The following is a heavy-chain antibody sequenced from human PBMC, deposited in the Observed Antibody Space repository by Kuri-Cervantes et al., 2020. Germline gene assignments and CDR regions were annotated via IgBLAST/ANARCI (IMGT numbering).Heavy chain of an antibody. J-gene: IGHJ4*02. D-gene: IGHD3-16*01. Sequence: GGSLRLSCAASGFTFSSSWMHWVRQAPGKGLVWVSRISSDGSSFSHADSVKGRFTISRDNAKNMLYLQMNSLRADDTAVYYCATGRGTDSRFDSWGQGTLVTVSS. CDR2: ISSDGSSF. CDR3: ATGRGTDSRFDS. V-gene: IGHV3-74*01. CDR1: GFTFSSSW.